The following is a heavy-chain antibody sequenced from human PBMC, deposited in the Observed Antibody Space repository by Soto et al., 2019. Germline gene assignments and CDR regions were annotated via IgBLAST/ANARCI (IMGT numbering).Heavy chain of an antibody. V-gene: IGHV3-23*01. CDR3: AKDLVTMVRGAFVGGYYYYMDV. CDR1: GFTFSSYA. J-gene: IGHJ6*03. Sequence: GGSLRLSCAASGFTFSSYAMSWVRQAPGKGLEWVSAISGSGGSTYYADSVKGRFNISRDNSKNTLYLQMNSLRAEDTAVYYCAKDLVTMVRGAFVGGYYYYMDVWGKGTTVTVSS. D-gene: IGHD3-10*01. CDR2: ISGSGGST.